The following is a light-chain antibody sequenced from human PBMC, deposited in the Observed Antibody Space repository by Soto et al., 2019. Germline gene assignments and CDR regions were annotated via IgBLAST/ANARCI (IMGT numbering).Light chain of an antibody. CDR1: RNLLYSSDNRNY. V-gene: IGKV4-1*01. Sequence: DIVMTQSPDSLDVSLGERATINCKSSRNLLYSSDNRNYLVWYQQKPGKSPKLLFYWASTRASIVPDRCTGSGSGTECTRSRCLLQAEDVAVYYCHQYYSIPPWTFGQGTKEE. CDR3: HQYYSIPPWT. J-gene: IGKJ1*01. CDR2: WAS.